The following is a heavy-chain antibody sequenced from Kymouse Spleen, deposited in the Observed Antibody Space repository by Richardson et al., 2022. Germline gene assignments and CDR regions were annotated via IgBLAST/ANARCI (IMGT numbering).Heavy chain of an antibody. J-gene: IGHJ2*01. CDR1: GFTFSSYS. D-gene: IGHD3-22*01. CDR2: ISSSSSYI. Sequence: EVQLVESGGGLVKPGGSLRLSCAASGFTFSSYSMNWVRQAPGKGLEWVSSISSSSSYIYYADSVKGRFTISRDNAKNSLYLQMNSLRAEDTAVYYCARLYYYDSSGYYLHWYFDLWGRGTLVTVSS. CDR3: ARLYYYDSSGYYLHWYFDL. V-gene: IGHV3-21*03.